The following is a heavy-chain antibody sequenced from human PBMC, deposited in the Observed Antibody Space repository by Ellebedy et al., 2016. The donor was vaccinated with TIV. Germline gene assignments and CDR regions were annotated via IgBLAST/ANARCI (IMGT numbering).Heavy chain of an antibody. D-gene: IGHD7-27*01. Sequence: GGSLRLXXAASGFAFSSYAMHWVRQAPGKGLAWVSYIGSSSTTIYYADSVKGRFTVSRDNAKNSLYLQLNSLSTEDTAVYYCAREIFPWSLGNYYYGMDVWGHGTTVIVSS. CDR1: GFAFSSYA. J-gene: IGHJ6*02. CDR3: AREIFPWSLGNYYYGMDV. CDR2: IGSSSTTI. V-gene: IGHV3-48*04.